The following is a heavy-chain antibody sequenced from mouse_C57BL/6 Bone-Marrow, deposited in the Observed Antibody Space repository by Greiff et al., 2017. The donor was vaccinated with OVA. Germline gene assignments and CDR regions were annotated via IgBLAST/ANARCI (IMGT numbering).Heavy chain of an antibody. J-gene: IGHJ1*03. CDR1: GYSITSDY. D-gene: IGHD1-1*01. Sequence: VQLKESGPGLAKPSQTLSLTCSVTGYSITSDYWNWIQKFPGNKLEYMGYISYSGSTYYNPSLKSRISITRDTSKNQYYLQLNSVTTEDTATYYCARGGHYYGSSYCWYFDVWGTGTTVTVSS. V-gene: IGHV3-8*01. CDR3: ARGGHYYGSSYCWYFDV. CDR2: ISYSGST.